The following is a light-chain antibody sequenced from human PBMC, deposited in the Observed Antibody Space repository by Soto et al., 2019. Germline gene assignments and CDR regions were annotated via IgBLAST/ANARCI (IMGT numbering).Light chain of an antibody. Sequence: QSALTQPRSVSGSPGQSVTISCTGTSSDVGGYNYVSWYQQHPGKAPKVMIYDVSKRPSGVPDRFSGSKSGNTASLTISWIQDEDEADYYCCSSAGSDTRVFGGGTKVTVL. CDR3: CSSAGSDTRV. CDR1: SSDVGGYNY. J-gene: IGLJ3*02. CDR2: DVS. V-gene: IGLV2-11*01.